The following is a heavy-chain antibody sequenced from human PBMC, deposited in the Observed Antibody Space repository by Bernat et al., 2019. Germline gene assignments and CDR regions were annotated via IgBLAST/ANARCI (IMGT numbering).Heavy chain of an antibody. Sequence: QVQLQQWGAGLLKPSETLSLTCAVYGGSFSGYYWSWIRQPPGKGLEWIGEINHSGSTNYNPSLKSRVTISVDTSKKQFSLKLSSVSAADTAVYYCARGRPYYYDSSGYYSYFDYWGQGTLVTVSS. V-gene: IGHV4-34*01. CDR3: ARGRPYYYDSSGYYSYFDY. D-gene: IGHD3-22*01. CDR1: GGSFSGYY. J-gene: IGHJ4*02. CDR2: INHSGST.